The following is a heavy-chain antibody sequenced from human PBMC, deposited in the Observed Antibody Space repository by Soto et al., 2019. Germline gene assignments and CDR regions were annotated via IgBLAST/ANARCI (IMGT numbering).Heavy chain of an antibody. CDR1: GFTFSSYA. Sequence: SGGSLRLSCAASGFTFSSYAMSWVRQAPGKGLEWVSVISGSGGSTYYADSVKGRFTISRDNSKNTLYLQMNSLRAEDTAVYYCAKPAAAGNYYYYYGMDVWGQGTTVTVSS. J-gene: IGHJ6*02. D-gene: IGHD6-13*01. V-gene: IGHV3-23*01. CDR3: AKPAAAGNYYYYYGMDV. CDR2: ISGSGGST.